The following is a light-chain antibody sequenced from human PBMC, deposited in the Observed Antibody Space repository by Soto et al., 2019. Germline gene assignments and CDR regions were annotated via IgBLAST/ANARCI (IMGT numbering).Light chain of an antibody. V-gene: IGKV3-20*01. CDR3: QQYGSSPPFT. CDR1: QSVSSSY. J-gene: IGKJ3*01. CDR2: GAS. Sequence: EIVLTQSPGTPSLSPGERATLSCRASQSVSSSYLAWYQQKPGQAPRLLIYGASSRATGIPDRFSGSGSGTDFTITISRLEPEDFAVYYCQQYGSSPPFTFGPGTKVDIK.